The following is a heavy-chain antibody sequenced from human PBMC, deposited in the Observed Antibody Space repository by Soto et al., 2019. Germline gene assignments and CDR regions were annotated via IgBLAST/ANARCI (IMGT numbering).Heavy chain of an antibody. J-gene: IGHJ4*02. CDR3: ARDPDDGSSLDY. V-gene: IGHV1-3*01. CDR2: INAGNGNT. CDR1: GYTFTSYA. D-gene: IGHD1-26*01. Sequence: QVQLVQSGAEVKKPGASVKVSCKASGYTFTSYAMDWVRQAPGQRLEWMGWINAGNGNTKYSQKFQGRVTITRDTSASTAYMELSSLRSEDTAVYYCARDPDDGSSLDYWGQGTLVSVSS.